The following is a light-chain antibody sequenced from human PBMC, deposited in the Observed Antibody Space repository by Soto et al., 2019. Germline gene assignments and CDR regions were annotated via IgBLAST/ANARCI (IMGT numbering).Light chain of an antibody. CDR1: QSISSW. J-gene: IGKJ1*01. CDR2: DAS. V-gene: IGKV1-5*01. Sequence: DIQMTQSPSTLSASVGERVTITCRASQSISSWLAWYQQQPGKAPKLLIYDASNLESGVPTRFSGSGSGTEFPLTISSLQPDDFATYYCQQYDKFWTFGQGTKVEIK. CDR3: QQYDKFWT.